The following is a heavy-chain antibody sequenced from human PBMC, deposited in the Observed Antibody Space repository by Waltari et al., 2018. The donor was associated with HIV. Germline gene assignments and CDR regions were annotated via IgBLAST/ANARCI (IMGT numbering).Heavy chain of an antibody. Sequence: EVQLVESGGGSVQPGRSLRLSCTASGITFDDYAMHWVRQPPGEGLEWVSGMSGNKGDIAYADAGKGRFTISRDNTKNSLFLQMNSVRVEDTALYYCVKDGASTIFGVLNGMDVWGQGTTVTVSS. CDR3: VKDGASTIFGVLNGMDV. CDR2: MSGNKGDI. CDR1: GITFDDYA. V-gene: IGHV3-9*01. D-gene: IGHD3-3*01. J-gene: IGHJ6*02.